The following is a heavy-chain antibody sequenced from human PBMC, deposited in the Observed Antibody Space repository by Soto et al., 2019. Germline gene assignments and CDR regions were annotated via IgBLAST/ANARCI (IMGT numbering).Heavy chain of an antibody. CDR2: IYWNDDK. J-gene: IGHJ4*02. CDR3: AHSLMTYDYVWGSYRPYFDY. CDR1: GFPLSTSGVG. D-gene: IGHD3-16*02. Sequence: QITLKESGPTLVKPTQTLTLTCTFSGFPLSTSGVGVGWIRQPPGKALEWLALIYWNDDKRYSPSLKSRLTITKDTSKNQVVLTMTNMDPVDTATYYCAHSLMTYDYVWGSYRPYFDYWGQGTLVTVSS. V-gene: IGHV2-5*01.